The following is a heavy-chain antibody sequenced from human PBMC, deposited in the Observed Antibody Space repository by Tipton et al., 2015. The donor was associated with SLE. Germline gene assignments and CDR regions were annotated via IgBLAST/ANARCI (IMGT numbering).Heavy chain of an antibody. J-gene: IGHJ2*01. CDR2: IYYSGST. V-gene: IGHV4-59*01. Sequence: TLSLTCTVSGGSISSYSWNWIRQPPGKGPEWIGYIYYSGSTNYNPSLKSRVTISVDTSKNQFSLKLSSVTAPDTAVYYCARAYDDFWSGYPGYFFDLWGRGTLVTVSS. CDR3: ARAYDDFWSGYPGYFFDL. D-gene: IGHD3-3*01. CDR1: GGSISSYS.